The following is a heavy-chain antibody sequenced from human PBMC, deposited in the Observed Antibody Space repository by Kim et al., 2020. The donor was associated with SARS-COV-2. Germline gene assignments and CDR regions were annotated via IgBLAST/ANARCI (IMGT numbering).Heavy chain of an antibody. CDR1: GGTFSSYA. CDR3: ARVAVAGTELDAFDI. J-gene: IGHJ3*02. D-gene: IGHD6-19*01. CDR2: IIPIFGTA. Sequence: SVKVSCKASGGTFSSYAISWVRQAPGQGLEWMGGIIPIFGTANYAQKFQGRVTITADESTSTAYMELSSLRSEDTAVYYCARVAVAGTELDAFDIWGQGTMVTVSS. V-gene: IGHV1-69*13.